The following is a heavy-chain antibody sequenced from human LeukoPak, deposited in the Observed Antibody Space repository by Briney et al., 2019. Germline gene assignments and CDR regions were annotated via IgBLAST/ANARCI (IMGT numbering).Heavy chain of an antibody. CDR2: ISHDGSNK. D-gene: IGHD2-15*01. V-gene: IGHV3-30*18. J-gene: IGHJ4*02. CDR1: GFIFSNYG. Sequence: AGGSLRLSCAASGFIFSNYGMHWVRQAPGKGLQWVAVISHDGSNKYYADSVKGQFTISRDNSQDTLYLQMNSLRAEDTAVYSCAKDRYIGAYHMPTAFDLWGQGTLVTVSS. CDR3: AKDRYIGAYHMPTAFDL.